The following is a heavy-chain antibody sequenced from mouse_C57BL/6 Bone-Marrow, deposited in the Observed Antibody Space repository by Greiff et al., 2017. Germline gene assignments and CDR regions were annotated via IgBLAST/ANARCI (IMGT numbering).Heavy chain of an antibody. CDR1: GYAFSSSW. CDR3: ARWGTTVPY. D-gene: IGHD1-1*01. Sequence: VKVVESGPELVKPGASVKISCKASGYAFSSSWMNWVKQRPGKGLEWIGRIYPGDGDTNYNGKFKGKATLTADKSSSTAYMQLSSLTSEDSAVYFCARWGTTVPYWGQGTTLTVSS. CDR2: IYPGDGDT. J-gene: IGHJ2*01. V-gene: IGHV1-82*01.